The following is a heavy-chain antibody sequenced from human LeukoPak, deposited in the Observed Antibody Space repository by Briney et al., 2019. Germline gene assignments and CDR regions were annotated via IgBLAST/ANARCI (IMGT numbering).Heavy chain of an antibody. CDR1: GFTVSSNY. J-gene: IGHJ5*02. CDR2: IYSGGST. Sequence: GGSLRLSCAASGFTVSSNYMSWVRQAPGKGLGWVSVIYSGGSTYYADSVKGRFTISRHNSKNTLYLQMNSLRAEDTAVYYCARGYCSGGSCYSENWFDPWGQGTLVTVSS. CDR3: ARGYCSGGSCYSENWFDP. V-gene: IGHV3-53*04. D-gene: IGHD2-15*01.